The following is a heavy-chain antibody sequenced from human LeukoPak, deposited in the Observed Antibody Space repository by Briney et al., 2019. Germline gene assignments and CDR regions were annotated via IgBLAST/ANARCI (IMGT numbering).Heavy chain of an antibody. CDR1: GYTFTSYY. Sequence: ASVKVSCKASGYTFTSYYMHWVRQAPGQGLEWMGIINPSGGSTSYAQKFQGRVTMTRDTSTSTVYMELSSLRSEDTAVYYCAKSQTGHYDSSGYYDYWGQGTLVTVSS. D-gene: IGHD3-22*01. V-gene: IGHV1-46*01. CDR2: INPSGGST. J-gene: IGHJ4*02. CDR3: AKSQTGHYDSSGYYDY.